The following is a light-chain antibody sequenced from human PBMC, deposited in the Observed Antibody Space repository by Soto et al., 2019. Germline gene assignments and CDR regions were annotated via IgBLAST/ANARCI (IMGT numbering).Light chain of an antibody. J-gene: IGKJ4*02. CDR2: DAS. V-gene: IGKV3-11*01. CDR1: QSITHY. CDR3: QKRTNWPLT. Sequence: DIEMTQSPSSLSSSPGERVTLTCRASQSITHYLAWYQQKPGQAPNLLIYDASNMETGVPARFSGTGSGTDFTLTISSLEPEDFAVYYCQKRTNWPLTFGGGTKVEIK.